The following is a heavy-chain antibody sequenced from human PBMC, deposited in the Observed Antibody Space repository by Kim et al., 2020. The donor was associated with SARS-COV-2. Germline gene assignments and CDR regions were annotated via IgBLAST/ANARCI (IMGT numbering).Heavy chain of an antibody. J-gene: IGHJ6*04. D-gene: IGHD2-2*01. V-gene: IGHV3-30*18. CDR2: TSFDGLNA. Sequence: GGSLRLSCAASGFFFSDYAIHWVRQAPGKGLEWVTLTSFDGLNAQYADSVRGRFTISRDNSKDMVYLQMNSLRPEDTAVYYCAKDQNKLGLCDGASACYARPVGMDVWGEGTTVTVSS. CDR1: GFFFSDYA. CDR3: AKDQNKLGLCDGASACYARPVGMDV.